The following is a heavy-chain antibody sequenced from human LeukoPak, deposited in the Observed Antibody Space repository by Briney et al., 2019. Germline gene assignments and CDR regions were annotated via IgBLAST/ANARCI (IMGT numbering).Heavy chain of an antibody. J-gene: IGHJ4*02. CDR3: ARSQATAMVSDY. CDR2: IYYSGRT. V-gene: IGHV4-39*01. Sequence: PSETLSLTCTVSGGSLNISSYYWGWIRQPPGKGLEWIGSIYYSGRTYYNPSLKIRVTIFVDTSKNQFSLKLNSVTAADTAVYYCARSQATAMVSDYWGQGTQVTVSS. CDR1: GGSLNISSYY. D-gene: IGHD2-2*01.